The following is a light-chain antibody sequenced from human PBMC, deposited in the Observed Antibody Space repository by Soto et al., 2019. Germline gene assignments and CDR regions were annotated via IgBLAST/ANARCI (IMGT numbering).Light chain of an antibody. CDR3: QQRYNWPRT. Sequence: DIVLTQSPATLSLSPGERATLSCRASEEVSSSLAWYQQKPGQSPRLLIYDVSNRATGIPARFSGSGSGADFTLTISSLEPDDFAVYYCQQRYNWPRTFGQGTKVEI. V-gene: IGKV3-11*01. CDR2: DVS. CDR1: EEVSSS. J-gene: IGKJ1*01.